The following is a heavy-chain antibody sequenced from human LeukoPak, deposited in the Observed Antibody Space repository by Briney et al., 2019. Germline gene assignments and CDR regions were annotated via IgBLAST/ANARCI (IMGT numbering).Heavy chain of an antibody. CDR1: GYTFTGYY. V-gene: IGHV1-2*02. D-gene: IGHD6-13*01. Sequence: GASVKVSCKASGYTFTGYYMHWVRQAPGQGLEWMGWINPNSGGTNYAQKFQGRVTMTRDTSISTAYMELSRLRSDDTAVYYCARVPWGIAAAHGWFDPWGQGTLVTVSS. CDR2: INPNSGGT. CDR3: ARVPWGIAAAHGWFDP. J-gene: IGHJ5*02.